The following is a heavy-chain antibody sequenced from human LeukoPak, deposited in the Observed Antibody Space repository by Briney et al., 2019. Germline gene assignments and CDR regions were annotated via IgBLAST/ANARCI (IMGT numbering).Heavy chain of an antibody. D-gene: IGHD2-2*01. V-gene: IGHV1-18*04. CDR2: ISAYNGNT. Sequence: ASVKVSCEASGYTFTSYGISWVRQAPGQGLEWMGWISAYNGNTNYAQKLQGRVTMTTDTSTSTAYMELRSLRSDDTAVYYCAREVVVPAASYWYFDLWGRGTLVTVSS. J-gene: IGHJ2*01. CDR1: GYTFTSYG. CDR3: AREVVVPAASYWYFDL.